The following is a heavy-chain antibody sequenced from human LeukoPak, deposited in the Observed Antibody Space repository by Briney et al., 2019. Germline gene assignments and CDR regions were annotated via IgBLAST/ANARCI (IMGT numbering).Heavy chain of an antibody. CDR2: ISGSGGST. J-gene: IGHJ4*02. CDR3: AKDRGYDNGWYVDY. Sequence: GGSLRLSCAASGFTFSSYAMNWVRQAPGKGLEWVSAISGSGGSTYYVDSVKGRFTISRDTSKNTRYLQMNSLRAEDTAVYYCAKDRGYDNGWYVDYWGQGTLVTVSS. CDR1: GFTFSSYA. V-gene: IGHV3-23*01. D-gene: IGHD6-13*01.